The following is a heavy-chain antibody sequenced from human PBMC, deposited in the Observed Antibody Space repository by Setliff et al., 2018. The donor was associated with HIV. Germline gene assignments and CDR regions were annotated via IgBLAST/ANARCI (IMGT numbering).Heavy chain of an antibody. CDR1: GASITSHY. CDR3: AKGAGFYGDYTFDY. CDR2: IYSTGST. J-gene: IGHJ4*02. Sequence: SETLSLTCTVSGASITSHYWSWIRQSLGRELEWIGYIYSTGSTNYNPSLQSRVSISMDASKNKFSLKVTSVTSADTAVYYCAKGAGFYGDYTFDYWGQGNLVTVPQ. D-gene: IGHD4-17*01. V-gene: IGHV4-59*11.